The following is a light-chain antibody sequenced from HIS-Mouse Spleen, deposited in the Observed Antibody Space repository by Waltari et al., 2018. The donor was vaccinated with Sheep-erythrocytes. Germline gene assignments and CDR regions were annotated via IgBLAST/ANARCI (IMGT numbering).Light chain of an antibody. CDR1: SSDVGSDNL. J-gene: IGLJ3*02. CDR2: EGS. V-gene: IGLV2-23*01. CDR3: CSYAGSSTPWV. Sequence: QSALTQPASVSGSPGQSITISCTGTSSDVGSDNLVSWYQQHPGKAPNLMLYEGSKRPSGVSNRFSGSKSGNTASLTISGLQAEDEADYYCCSYAGSSTPWVFGGGTKLTVL.